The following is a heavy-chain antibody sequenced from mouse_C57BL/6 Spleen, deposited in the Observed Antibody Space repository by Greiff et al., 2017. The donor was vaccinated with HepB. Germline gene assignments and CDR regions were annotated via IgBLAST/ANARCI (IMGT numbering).Heavy chain of an antibody. CDR2: INPSNGGT. Sequence: QVQLQQPGTELVKPGASVKLSCKASGYTFTSYWMHWVKQRPGQGLEWIGNINPSNGGTNYNEKFKSKATLTVDKSSSAASMQLSSLTSEDSAVYYCAREGTTVVADYWGQGTTLTVSS. CDR1: GYTFTSYW. D-gene: IGHD1-1*01. J-gene: IGHJ2*01. CDR3: AREGTTVVADY. V-gene: IGHV1-53*01.